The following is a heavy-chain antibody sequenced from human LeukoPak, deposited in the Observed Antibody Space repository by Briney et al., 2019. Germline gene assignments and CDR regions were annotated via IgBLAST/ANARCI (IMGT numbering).Heavy chain of an antibody. CDR1: GFSFDDYP. Sequence: GGSLRLSCAASGFSFDDYPMHWVRQAPGKGLEWVSGISWNSGSIGYADSVRGRFTISRDNAKNSLYLQMNSLRAEDTALYYCAKDRDYYASLDYWGQGTLVTVSS. D-gene: IGHD3-10*01. CDR2: ISWNSGSI. V-gene: IGHV3-9*01. CDR3: AKDRDYYASLDY. J-gene: IGHJ4*02.